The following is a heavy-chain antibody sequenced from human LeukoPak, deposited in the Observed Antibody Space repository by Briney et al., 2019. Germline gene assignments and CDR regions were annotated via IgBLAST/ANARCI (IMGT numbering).Heavy chain of an antibody. CDR3: AKSFQFYGSGSYPFDY. Sequence: GGSLRLSCAASGFTFSSYAMSWVRQAPGKGLEWVSAISGSGGSTYYADSVNGRFTISRDNSKNTLYLQMNSLRAEDTAVYYCAKSFQFYGSGSYPFDYWGQGTLVTVSS. J-gene: IGHJ4*02. CDR1: GFTFSSYA. D-gene: IGHD3-10*01. V-gene: IGHV3-23*01. CDR2: ISGSGGST.